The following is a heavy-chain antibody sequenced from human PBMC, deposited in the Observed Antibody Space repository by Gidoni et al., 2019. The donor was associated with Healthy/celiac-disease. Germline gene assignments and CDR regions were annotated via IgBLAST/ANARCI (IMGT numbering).Heavy chain of an antibody. CDR3: ARGPERWNWFDP. Sequence: QVQLQQWGAGLLKPSETLSLTCAVYGGSFSGYYLSWIRPPPGKGLEWIGEINHSGSTNYNPSLKSRVTISVDTSKNQFSLKLSSVTAADTAVYYCARGPERWNWFDPWGQGTLVTVS. CDR2: INHSGST. V-gene: IGHV4-34*01. J-gene: IGHJ5*02. CDR1: GGSFSGYY. D-gene: IGHD1-1*01.